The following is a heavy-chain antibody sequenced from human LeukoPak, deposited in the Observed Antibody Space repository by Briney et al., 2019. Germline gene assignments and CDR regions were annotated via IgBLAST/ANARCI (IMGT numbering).Heavy chain of an antibody. V-gene: IGHV3-74*01. J-gene: IGHJ5*02. Sequence: GGSLRLSCAASGFTFSNYWMHWVRQAPGKGLVWVSRINSAGSDTNYADSVKGRFTISRDNAKNTLYLQMSSLRTEDTAVYYCTKMNTAMTSFFDPWGQGTLVTVSS. CDR1: GFTFSNYW. CDR3: TKMNTAMTSFFDP. CDR2: INSAGSDT. D-gene: IGHD5-18*01.